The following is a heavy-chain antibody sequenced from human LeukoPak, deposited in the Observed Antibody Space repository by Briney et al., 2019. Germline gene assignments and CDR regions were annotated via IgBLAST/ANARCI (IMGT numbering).Heavy chain of an antibody. CDR3: ARVGSSGWYTWFDP. CDR2: IYSSGST. Sequence: KSSETLSLTCTVPGGSISSYYWSWIRQPAGKGLEWIGRIYSSGSTNYNPSLKSRVTMSVDTSKNQFSLRLSSVTAADTAVHYCARVGSSGWYTWFDPWGQGTLVTVSS. D-gene: IGHD6-19*01. J-gene: IGHJ5*02. CDR1: GGSISSYY. V-gene: IGHV4-4*07.